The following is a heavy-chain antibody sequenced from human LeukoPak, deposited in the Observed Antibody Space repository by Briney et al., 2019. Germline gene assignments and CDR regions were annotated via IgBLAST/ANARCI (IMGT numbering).Heavy chain of an antibody. CDR3: ARVGNYGDYPGDY. V-gene: IGHV3-66*01. CDR2: IYSGGST. Sequence: GGSLRLSCAASGFTVSSNYMSWVRQAPGKGLEWVSVIYSGGSTYYAGSVKGRFTISRDNSKNTLYLQMNSLRAEDTAVYYCARVGNYGDYPGDYWGQGTLVTVSS. J-gene: IGHJ4*02. CDR1: GFTVSSNY. D-gene: IGHD4-17*01.